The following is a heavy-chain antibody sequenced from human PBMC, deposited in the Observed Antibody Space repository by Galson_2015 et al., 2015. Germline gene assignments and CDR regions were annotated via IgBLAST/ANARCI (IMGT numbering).Heavy chain of an antibody. J-gene: IGHJ4*02. Sequence: SLRLSCAASGFTFSSYGMHWVRQAPGKGLEWVAVIWYDGSNKYYADSVKGRFTISRDNSKNTLYLQMNSLRAEDTAVYYCARGAVNPQNFGVVGFDCWGQGTLVTVSS. CDR1: GFTFSSYG. CDR3: ARGAVNPQNFGVVGFDC. CDR2: IWYDGSNK. V-gene: IGHV3-33*01. D-gene: IGHD3-3*01.